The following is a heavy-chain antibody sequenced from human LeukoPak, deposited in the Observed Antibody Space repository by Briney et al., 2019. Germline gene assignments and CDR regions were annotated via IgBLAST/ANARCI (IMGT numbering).Heavy chain of an antibody. D-gene: IGHD4-11*01. CDR2: VYHNGRT. CDR3: ARDTVPWNWFEP. J-gene: IGHJ5*02. Sequence: SETLSLTCAVSGGYISSIHWWSWVRQPPGKGLEWIGEVYHNGRTNYNPSLKSRVTISVDKSNNQFSLILNSVTAADTAVYYCARDTVPWNWFEPWGQGTLVTVSS. V-gene: IGHV4-4*02. CDR1: GGYISSIHW.